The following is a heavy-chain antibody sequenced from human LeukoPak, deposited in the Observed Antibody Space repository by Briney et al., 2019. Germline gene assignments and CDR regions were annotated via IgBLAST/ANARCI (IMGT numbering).Heavy chain of an antibody. D-gene: IGHD3-3*01. Sequence: SETLSLTCTVSGGSLSSSSYYWGWIRQPPGKGLEWIGSIYYSGSTYYNPSLKSRVTISVDTSKNQFSLKLSSVTAADTAVYYCARLWSGRTHYYYYYMDVWGKGTTVTVSS. CDR2: IYYSGST. J-gene: IGHJ6*03. V-gene: IGHV4-39*01. CDR1: GGSLSSSSYY. CDR3: ARLWSGRTHYYYYYMDV.